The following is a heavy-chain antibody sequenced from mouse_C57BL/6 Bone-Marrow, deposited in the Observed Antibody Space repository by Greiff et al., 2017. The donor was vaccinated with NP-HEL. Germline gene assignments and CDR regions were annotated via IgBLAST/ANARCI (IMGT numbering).Heavy chain of an antibody. CDR3: AREGGYYGSPFAY. CDR2: ISYDGSN. D-gene: IGHD1-1*01. CDR1: GYSIIRGYY. V-gene: IGHV3-6*01. J-gene: IGHJ3*01. Sequence: DVKLQESGPGLVKPSQSLSLTCSVTGYSIIRGYYWNWIRQFPGNKLEWMAYISYDGSNNYNPSIKNRISITRDISKNQFFLKLTSVTTEDTATYYCAREGGYYGSPFAYWGQGTLVTVSA.